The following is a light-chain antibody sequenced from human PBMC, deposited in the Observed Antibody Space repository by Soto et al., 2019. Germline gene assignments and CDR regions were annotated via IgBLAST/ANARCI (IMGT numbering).Light chain of an antibody. J-gene: IGKJ4*01. Sequence: EIVLTQSPGTLSLSPGERATLSCRASQSVSNSHLAWHQQKPGQAPRLLIFGVSSRAAGIPDRFSGSGSGTDFTLTISRLEPEDYAVDYCQQYDKSPLTFGGGTEVEIK. CDR3: QQYDKSPLT. CDR2: GVS. CDR1: QSVSNSH. V-gene: IGKV3-20*01.